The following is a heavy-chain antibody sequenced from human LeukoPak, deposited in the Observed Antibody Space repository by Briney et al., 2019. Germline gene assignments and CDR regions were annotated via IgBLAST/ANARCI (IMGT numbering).Heavy chain of an antibody. CDR1: GGSISSYY. CDR3: ARSLAYCGGDYPYYFDY. D-gene: IGHD2-21*02. Sequence: PSETMSLTCTVSGGSISSYYWSWIRQPPGKGLEWIGYIYYSGSTNYNPSLKSRVTISVDTSKNQVSLKLSSVTAADTALYYCARSLAYCGGDYPYYFDYWGQGTLVTVSS. V-gene: IGHV4-59*01. CDR2: IYYSGST. J-gene: IGHJ4*02.